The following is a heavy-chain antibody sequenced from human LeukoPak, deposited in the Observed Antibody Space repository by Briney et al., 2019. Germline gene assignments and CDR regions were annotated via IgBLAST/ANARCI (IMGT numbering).Heavy chain of an antibody. V-gene: IGHV4-38-2*02. CDR2: LYHSGTT. CDR1: GYSIAHGFF. CDR3: ARVNVPIQPYPYYYYMDV. Sequence: SETLSLTCTVSGYSIAHGFFWAWIRQPPGGGLEWIGSLYHSGTTYYNTSLKSRISTSVDTSKNQFSLKLSSVTAADTAVYYCARVNVPIQPYPYYYYMDVWGKGTTVTVSS. J-gene: IGHJ6*03. D-gene: IGHD5-18*01.